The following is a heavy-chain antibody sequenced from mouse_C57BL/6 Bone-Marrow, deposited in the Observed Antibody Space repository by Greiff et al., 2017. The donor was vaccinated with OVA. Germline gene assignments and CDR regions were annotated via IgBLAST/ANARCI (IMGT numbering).Heavy chain of an antibody. CDR2: ISSGGSYT. CDR1: GFTFSSYG. CDR3: ARWLLRNWFAY. V-gene: IGHV5-6*01. J-gene: IGHJ3*01. D-gene: IGHD2-3*01. Sequence: EVQGVESGGDLVKPGGSLKLSCAASGFTFSSYGMSWVRQTPDKRLEWVATISSGGSYTYYPDSVKGRFTISRDNAKNTLYLQMSSLKSEDTAMYYCARWLLRNWFAYWGQGTLVTVSA.